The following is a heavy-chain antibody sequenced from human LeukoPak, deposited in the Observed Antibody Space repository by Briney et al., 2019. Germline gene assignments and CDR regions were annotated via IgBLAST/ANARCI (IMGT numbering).Heavy chain of an antibody. CDR2: IKSKTDGGTT. Sequence: GGSLRLSCAASGFTFSNAWMSWVRQAPGKGLEWVGRIKSKTDGGTTDYAAPVKGRFTISRDDSKNTLYLQMNSLKTEDTAVYYCSWDYYDSSGYYSDGGYWGQGTLVTVSS. CDR1: GFTFSNAW. J-gene: IGHJ4*02. V-gene: IGHV3-15*01. CDR3: SWDYYDSSGYYSDGGY. D-gene: IGHD3-22*01.